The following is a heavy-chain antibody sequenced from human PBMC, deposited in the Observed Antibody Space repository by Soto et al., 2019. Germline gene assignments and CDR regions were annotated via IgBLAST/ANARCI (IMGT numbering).Heavy chain of an antibody. Sequence: ASVKVSCKASGGTFSSYTISWVRQAPGQGLEWMGRIIPILGIANYAQKFQGRVTITADKSTSTAYMELSSLRSEDTAVYYCAITGVAGGRRGPPSYGMDVWGQGTTVTVSS. V-gene: IGHV1-69*02. CDR1: GGTFSSYT. CDR3: AITGVAGGRRGPPSYGMDV. J-gene: IGHJ6*02. CDR2: IIPILGIA. D-gene: IGHD7-27*01.